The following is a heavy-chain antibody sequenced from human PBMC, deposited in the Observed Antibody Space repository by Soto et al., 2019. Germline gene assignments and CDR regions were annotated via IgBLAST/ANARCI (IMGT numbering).Heavy chain of an antibody. CDR2: IKGDGSSL. J-gene: IGHJ4*02. CDR1: GFTFSTHW. D-gene: IGHD1-20*01. CDR3: ARDRSSITGTAGDY. V-gene: IGHV3-74*01. Sequence: PGGSLRLSCAASGFTFSTHWMHWVRQTPVKGLVWVSRIKGDGSSLSYADSVKGRFTISRDNAKSTLYLQMNTLRAEDTALYYCARDRSSITGTAGDYWGKGTLVTVSS.